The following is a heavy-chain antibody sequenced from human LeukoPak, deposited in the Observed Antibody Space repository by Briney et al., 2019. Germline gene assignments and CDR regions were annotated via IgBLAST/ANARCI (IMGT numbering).Heavy chain of an antibody. CDR3: AKPTAQQQLVVAYFDY. CDR2: IKSKTDGGTT. D-gene: IGHD6-13*01. V-gene: IGHV3-15*01. J-gene: IGHJ4*02. Sequence: GGSLRLSCAASGFTFSNAWMSWVRQAPGKGLEWVGRIKSKTDGGTTDYAAPVKGRFTISRDDSKNTLYLQMNSLKAEDTAVYYCAKPTAQQQLVVAYFDYWGQGTLVTVSS. CDR1: GFTFSNAW.